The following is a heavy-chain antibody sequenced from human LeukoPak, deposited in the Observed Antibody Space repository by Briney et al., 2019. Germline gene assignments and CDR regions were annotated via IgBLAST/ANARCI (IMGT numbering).Heavy chain of an antibody. CDR1: GYTFSIYW. Sequence: GGSLRLSCAASGYTFSIYWMNWVRQAPGKGLEWVASTKQDGSETYYMESVQGRFTISRDNDMNFLYLQLSSLRAEDTAVYYCTRENSGSLSLEYWGQGTLVTVSS. CDR3: TRENSGSLSLEY. CDR2: TKQDGSET. D-gene: IGHD1-26*01. V-gene: IGHV3-7*01. J-gene: IGHJ4*02.